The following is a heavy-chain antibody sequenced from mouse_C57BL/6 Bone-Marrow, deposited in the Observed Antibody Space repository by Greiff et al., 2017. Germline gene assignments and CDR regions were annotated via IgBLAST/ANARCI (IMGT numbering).Heavy chain of an antibody. CDR3: ARCDYGSSYYWYFDV. D-gene: IGHD1-1*01. CDR1: GYSFTDSN. V-gene: IGHV1-39*01. J-gene: IGHJ1*03. CDR2: INPNYGTP. Sequence: EVKLMESGPELVQPGASVKISCTASGYSFTDSNMNWVKQSNGKSLEWIGVINPNYGTPSYNQKFTGKATFTVDPSSIPAYIQLNSLTSEDSAVYYCARCDYGSSYYWYFDVWGTGTTVTVSS.